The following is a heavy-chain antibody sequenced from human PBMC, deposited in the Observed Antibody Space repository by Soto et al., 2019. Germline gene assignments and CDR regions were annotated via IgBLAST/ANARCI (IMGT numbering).Heavy chain of an antibody. D-gene: IGHD2-15*01. CDR2: ISGSGGST. V-gene: IGHV3-23*01. CDR1: GFTFSSYA. CDR3: VKDRVYCSGGSCYVYYFDY. J-gene: IGHJ4*02. Sequence: TGGSLRLSCAASGFTFSSYAMSWVRQAPGKGLKWVSAISGSGGSTYYADSVKGRFTISRDNSKNTLYLQMNSLRAEDTAVYYCVKDRVYCSGGSCYVYYFDYWGQGTLVTVSS.